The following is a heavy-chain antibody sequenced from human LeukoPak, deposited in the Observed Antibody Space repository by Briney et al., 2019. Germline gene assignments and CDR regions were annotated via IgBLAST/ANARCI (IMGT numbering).Heavy chain of an antibody. J-gene: IGHJ6*03. Sequence: PSETLSLTCAVYGGSFSGYYWSWIRQPPGKGLEWIGEINHSGSTNYNPSLKSRVTISVDTSKNQFSLKLSSVTAADTAVYYCARGPNFWSGTYYYYYYMDVWGKGTTVTVSS. D-gene: IGHD3-3*01. CDR1: GGSFSGYY. CDR2: INHSGST. CDR3: ARGPNFWSGTYYYYYYMDV. V-gene: IGHV4-34*01.